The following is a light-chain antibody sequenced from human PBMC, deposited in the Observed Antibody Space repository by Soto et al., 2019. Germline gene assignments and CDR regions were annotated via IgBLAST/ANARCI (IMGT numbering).Light chain of an antibody. V-gene: IGKV1-39*01. Sequence: DIQMTQSPSSLSASIGDRITITCRASQSISTYLNWYQQKPGKAPRLLIYGASTLQNGVPSSFSGSGSATDYTLTISSLQPEDFATYYCQQCFITPPLTFGGGTKVEMK. CDR3: QQCFITPPLT. CDR1: QSISTY. J-gene: IGKJ4*01. CDR2: GAS.